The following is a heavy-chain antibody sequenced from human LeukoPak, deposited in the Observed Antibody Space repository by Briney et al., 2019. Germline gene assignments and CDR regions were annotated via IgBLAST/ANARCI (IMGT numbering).Heavy chain of an antibody. CDR3: ARLVTGTIDY. D-gene: IGHD1-14*01. Sequence: SETLSLTCTVSGGSISSSSYYWGWIRQPPGKGLEWIGSIYYSGSTNYNPSLKNRVTISVDTSKNEFSLKLSSVTAADTAVYYCARLVTGTIDYWGQGTLVTVSS. CDR1: GGSISSSSYY. J-gene: IGHJ4*02. CDR2: IYYSGST. V-gene: IGHV4-39*07.